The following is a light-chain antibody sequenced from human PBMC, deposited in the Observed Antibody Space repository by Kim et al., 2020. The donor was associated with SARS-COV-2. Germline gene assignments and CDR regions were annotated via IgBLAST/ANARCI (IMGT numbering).Light chain of an antibody. CDR1: EPISDY. V-gene: IGKV1-12*01. CDR2: AAA. Sequence: ASVGDRVTISWRASEPISDYLAWYQHKPGKAPKLLIFAAATLETGVPSRFSGSRSGTDFTLTITNLQPEDFATYFCQQAFKFPLTFGGGTKVDIK. CDR3: QQAFKFPLT. J-gene: IGKJ4*01.